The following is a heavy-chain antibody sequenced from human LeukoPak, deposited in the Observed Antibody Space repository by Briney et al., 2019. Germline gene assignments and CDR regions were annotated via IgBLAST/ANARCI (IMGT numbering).Heavy chain of an antibody. D-gene: IGHD2-21*01. CDR3: ARSSGVVEYFQH. CDR2: IYSSGNT. CDR1: GGSISSSGYY. Sequence: ESSETLSLTCTVSGGSISSSGYYWGWIRQPPGKGLEWIGSIYSSGNTYYNPSLKSRVTISVDTSKNQFSLKLSSVTGADTAVYYCARSSGVVEYFQHWGQGTLVTVSS. J-gene: IGHJ1*01. V-gene: IGHV4-39*01.